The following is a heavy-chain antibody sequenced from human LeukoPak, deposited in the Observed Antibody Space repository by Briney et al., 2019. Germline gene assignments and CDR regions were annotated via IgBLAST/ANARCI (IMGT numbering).Heavy chain of an antibody. CDR2: IYPGDSDT. Sequence: KVSCKGSGYSFTSYWIGWVRQMPGKGLEWMGIIYPGDSDTRYSPSFQGQVTISADKSISTAYLQWSSLKASDTAMYYCARHVPYCGGDCFPNWFDPWGQGTLVTVSS. J-gene: IGHJ5*02. D-gene: IGHD2-21*02. V-gene: IGHV5-51*01. CDR3: ARHVPYCGGDCFPNWFDP. CDR1: GYSFTSYW.